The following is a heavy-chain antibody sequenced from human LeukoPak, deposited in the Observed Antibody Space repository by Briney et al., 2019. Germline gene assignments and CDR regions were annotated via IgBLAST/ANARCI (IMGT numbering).Heavy chain of an antibody. D-gene: IGHD2/OR15-2a*01. V-gene: IGHV3-49*01. J-gene: IGHJ6*01. CDR1: GFTFGDYA. CDR2: IRSKAYGGTT. Sequence: GGSLRLSCTASGFTFGDYAMSWFRQAPGKGLEWVGFIRSKAYGGTTEYAASVKGRFTISRDGSKRIAYLQINSLKTEDTAVYYCTKLISRDVGGQGTTVSVSS. CDR3: TKLISRDV.